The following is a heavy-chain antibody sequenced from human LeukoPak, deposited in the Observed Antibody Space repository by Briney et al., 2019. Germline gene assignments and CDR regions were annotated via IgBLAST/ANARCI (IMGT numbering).Heavy chain of an antibody. J-gene: IGHJ4*02. CDR2: ISGSGGST. D-gene: IGHD3-16*01. V-gene: IGHV3-23*01. CDR3: AKGYYDYVWGSYYFDY. Sequence: QPGGFLRLSCAASGFTFSSYAMSWVRQAPGKGLEWVSAISGSGGSTYYADSVKGRFTISRDNSRDTLYLQMNSLRAEDTAVYYCAKGYYDYVWGSYYFDYWGQGTLVTVSS. CDR1: GFTFSSYA.